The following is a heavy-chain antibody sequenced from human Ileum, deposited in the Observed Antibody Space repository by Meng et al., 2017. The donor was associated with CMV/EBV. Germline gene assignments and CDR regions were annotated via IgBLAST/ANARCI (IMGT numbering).Heavy chain of an antibody. D-gene: IGHD3-3*01. CDR2: IKSKADGGAT. J-gene: IGHJ4*02. CDR1: GFTVSDAW. Sequence: AASGFTVSDAWMNWVRQAPGEGLEWVGRIKSKADGGATDYAAPVKGRFTILRDDSKNTLYLQMNSLKMEDTAVYYCYNDFWSGWGGYWGQGTLVTVSS. CDR3: YNDFWSGWGGY. V-gene: IGHV3-15*07.